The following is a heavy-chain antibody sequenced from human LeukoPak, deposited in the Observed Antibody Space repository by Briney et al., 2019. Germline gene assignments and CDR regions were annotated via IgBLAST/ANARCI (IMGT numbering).Heavy chain of an antibody. CDR1: GGSISSYY. V-gene: IGHV4-59*08. J-gene: IGHJ6*03. Sequence: PSETLSLTCTVSGGSISSYYWSWIRQPPGKGLEWIGYIYYSGSTNYNPSLKSRVTISVDTSKNQFSLKLSSVTAADTAVYYCARLRPYYYYMDVWGKGTTVTVSS. CDR3: ARLRPYYYYMDV. CDR2: IYYSGST. D-gene: IGHD6-6*01.